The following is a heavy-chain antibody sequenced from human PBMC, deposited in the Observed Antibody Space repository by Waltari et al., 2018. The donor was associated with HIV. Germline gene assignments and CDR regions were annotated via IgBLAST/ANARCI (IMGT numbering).Heavy chain of an antibody. J-gene: IGHJ5*02. CDR2: IYYSGST. CDR1: GGSISSGGYY. V-gene: IGHV4-31*03. CDR3: ARGSSWTIFGVVQKCHWFDP. D-gene: IGHD3-3*01. Sequence: QVQLQESGPGLVKPSQTLSLTCTVSGGSISSGGYYWSWIHQHTGKGLEWIWYIYYSGSTYYNPSLKSRVTISVDTSKNQFSLKLSSVTAADTAVYYCARGSSWTIFGVVQKCHWFDPWGQGTLVTVSS.